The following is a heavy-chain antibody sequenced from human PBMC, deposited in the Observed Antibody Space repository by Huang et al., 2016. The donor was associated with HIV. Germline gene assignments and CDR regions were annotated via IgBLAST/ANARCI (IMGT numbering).Heavy chain of an antibody. D-gene: IGHD2-2*01. J-gene: IGHJ5*02. V-gene: IGHV4-39*01. CDR1: GGSVSSRNYC. Sequence: QLQLQESGPGLVKPSQNLSLTCTVFGGSVSSRNYCWAWIRQTPGKGMEWIGSIHQSGTAYYNRSLKGRVSMIVDKSKNQFSLEVTSATAADSAIYYCARQGGDCTSISCYLSWFDPWGQGTLVTVSS. CDR2: IHQSGTA. CDR3: ARQGGDCTSISCYLSWFDP.